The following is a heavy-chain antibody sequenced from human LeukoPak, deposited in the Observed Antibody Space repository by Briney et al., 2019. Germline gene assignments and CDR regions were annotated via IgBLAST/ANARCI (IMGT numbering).Heavy chain of an antibody. V-gene: IGHV1-2*02. J-gene: IGHJ4*02. CDR3: AREMGDDSSGYHDY. D-gene: IGHD3-22*01. CDR1: GYTFTGYY. Sequence: ASVKASCKASGYTFTGYYMHWVRQAPGQGLEWMGWINPNSGGTNYAQKFQGRVTMTRDTSISTAYMELSRLRSDDTAVYYCAREMGDDSSGYHDYWGQGTLVTVSS. CDR2: INPNSGGT.